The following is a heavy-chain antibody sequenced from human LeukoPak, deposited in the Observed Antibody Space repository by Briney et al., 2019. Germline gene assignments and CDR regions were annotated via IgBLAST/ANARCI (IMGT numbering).Heavy chain of an antibody. CDR2: IYYSGST. V-gene: IGHV4-59*02. CDR3: ARGKTYYDISRDAFDI. Sequence: SEPLSLTCAASGNSVSRYYWIWIRRPPGKDLEWIGYIYYSGSTNYNPSLKSRVIISVDTSKNQFSLKLSSVTAADTAVYYCARGKTYYDISRDAFDIWGQGTMVTVSS. J-gene: IGHJ3*02. CDR1: GNSVSRYY. D-gene: IGHD3-22*01.